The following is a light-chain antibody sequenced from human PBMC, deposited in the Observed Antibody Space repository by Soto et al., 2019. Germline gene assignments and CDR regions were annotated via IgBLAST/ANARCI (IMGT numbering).Light chain of an antibody. CDR2: DTS. J-gene: IGKJ5*01. V-gene: IGKV3-15*01. CDR1: QSISNK. CDR3: QQYHIWPSIT. Sequence: EIVMTQSPATLSVSPGERATLSCRASQSISNKLAWYQHKPGQAPRLLIYDTSTRVAGIPARFTGSGSGTDFTLTISSLQSEDFAVYYCQQYHIWPSITFGQGTRL.